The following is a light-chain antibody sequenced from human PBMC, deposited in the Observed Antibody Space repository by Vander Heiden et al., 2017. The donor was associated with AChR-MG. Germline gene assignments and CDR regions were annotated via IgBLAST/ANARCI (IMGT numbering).Light chain of an antibody. CDR3: SSYTSSSTWV. CDR1: SSDVGGYNY. Sequence: SALTQPASVSGAPGQSITTSCPGTSSDVGGYNYVSCYQQHPGKAPKLMIYEVNNRPSGVSNRFAGSKAGNTASLTISGLQAEDEADYYCSSYTSSSTWVFGGGTKLTVL. J-gene: IGLJ3*02. CDR2: EVN. V-gene: IGLV2-14*01.